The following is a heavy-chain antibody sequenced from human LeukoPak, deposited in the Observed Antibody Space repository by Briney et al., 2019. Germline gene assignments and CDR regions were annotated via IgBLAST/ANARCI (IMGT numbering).Heavy chain of an antibody. CDR3: ARIRWLQLGYFDS. CDR1: GGSISSSSYY. D-gene: IGHD5-24*01. Sequence: SETLSLTCTVSGGSISSSSYYWGWIRQPPGKGLEWIGYIYYRGSTYYNPSLKSRVTISVDTSKNQFSLKLSSVTAADTAVYYCARIRWLQLGYFDSWGQGTLVTVSS. CDR2: IYYRGST. V-gene: IGHV4-39*01. J-gene: IGHJ4*02.